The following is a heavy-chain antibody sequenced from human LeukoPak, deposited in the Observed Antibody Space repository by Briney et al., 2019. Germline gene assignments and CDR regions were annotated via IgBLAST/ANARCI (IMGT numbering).Heavy chain of an antibody. D-gene: IGHD2-2*01. CDR2: IKQDGSEK. CDR3: ASNYCSRTNCYYNWFDP. CDR1: GFTFSSYW. V-gene: IGHV3-7*05. Sequence: GGSLRLSCAASGFTFSSYWITWVRQAPGKGLEGVANIKQDGSEKNYLDSVKGRFTISRDNAKNSLFLQMTSLRPEDTAIYFCASNYCSRTNCYYNWFDPWGQGTLVTVSS. J-gene: IGHJ5*02.